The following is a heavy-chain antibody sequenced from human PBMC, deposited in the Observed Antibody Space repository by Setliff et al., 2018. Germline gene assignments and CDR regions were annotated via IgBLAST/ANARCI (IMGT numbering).Heavy chain of an antibody. J-gene: IGHJ4*02. CDR2: INWNGGST. V-gene: IGHV3-20*04. CDR3: AKEAVSGTIDY. D-gene: IGHD6-19*01. CDR1: GFTFDDYG. Sequence: RGESLKISCAASGFTFDDYGMSWVRQAPGKGLEWVSGINWNGGSTGYADSVKGRFTISRDNAKNSLYLHMNSLRAEDTALYYCAKEAVSGTIDYWGQGTLVTVSS.